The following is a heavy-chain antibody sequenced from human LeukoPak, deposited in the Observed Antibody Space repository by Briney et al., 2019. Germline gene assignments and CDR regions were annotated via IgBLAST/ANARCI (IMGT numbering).Heavy chain of an antibody. CDR2: ISSSSSYV. CDR3: ARDLAAHYGMDV. Sequence: GGSLRLSCAASGFTFSSYSMNGVRQAPGKGLEWVSSISSSSSYVYYADSVKGRFTISRDNAKNSLYLQMNSLRAEDTAVYYCARDLAAHYGMDVWGQGTTVTVSS. J-gene: IGHJ6*02. D-gene: IGHD6-19*01. V-gene: IGHV3-21*01. CDR1: GFTFSSYS.